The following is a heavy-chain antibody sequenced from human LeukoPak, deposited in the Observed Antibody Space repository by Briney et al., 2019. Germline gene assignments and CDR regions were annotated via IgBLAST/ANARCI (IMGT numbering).Heavy chain of an antibody. CDR1: GGSITNTNY. J-gene: IGHJ4*02. CDR3: AREGGPYRPLDY. CDR2: VNLQGST. Sequence: SETPSLTCGVSGGSITNTNYWTWVRQPPGKGLEWIGEVNLQGSTNYNPSLMGRVAIAVDTSENHISLQLTSVTAADTAVYYCAREGGPYRPLDYSGQGTLVTVSS. V-gene: IGHV4-4*02.